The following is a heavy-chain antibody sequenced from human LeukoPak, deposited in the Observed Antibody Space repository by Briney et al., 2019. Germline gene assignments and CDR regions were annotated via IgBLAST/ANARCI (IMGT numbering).Heavy chain of an antibody. J-gene: IGHJ3*02. V-gene: IGHV3-11*04. CDR1: GFTFSGYY. CDR3: ARDLRMVRGVYPFDI. D-gene: IGHD3-10*01. CDR2: ISSSGSPI. Sequence: GGSLRLSCAASGFTFSGYYMSWIRQAPGKGLEWLSYISSSGSPIYYADSVKGRFTISRDNAKNSLFLQMNSLRAEDTAVYYCARDLRMVRGVYPFDIWGQGTMVTVSS.